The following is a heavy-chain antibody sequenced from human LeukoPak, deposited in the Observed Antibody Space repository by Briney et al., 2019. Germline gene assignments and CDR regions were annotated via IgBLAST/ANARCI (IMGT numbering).Heavy chain of an antibody. V-gene: IGHV1-2*02. D-gene: IGHD3-9*01. J-gene: IGHJ3*02. CDR3: ARGGYDILTGYYRVPIGAFDI. CDR2: INPNSGGT. CDR1: GYTLTELS. Sequence: ASVKVSCKVSGYTLTELSMHWVRQAPGQGLEWMGWINPNSGGTNYAQKFQGRVTMTRDTSISTAYMELSRLRSDDTAVYYCARGGYDILTGYYRVPIGAFDIWGQGTMVTVSS.